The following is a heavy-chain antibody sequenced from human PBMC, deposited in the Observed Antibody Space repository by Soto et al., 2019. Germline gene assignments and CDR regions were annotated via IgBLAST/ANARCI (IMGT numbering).Heavy chain of an antibody. D-gene: IGHD3-10*01. J-gene: IGHJ4*02. V-gene: IGHV4-31*03. CDR2: IYYSGST. Sequence: QVQLQESGPGLVKPSQTLSLTCTVSGGSISSGGYYWSWIRQHPGKGLEWIGYIYYSGSTYYNPSLKSRVTISVDTSKNQFSLKLSSVTAAHTAVYYCARGRFGSGSHGFDYWGQGTLVTVSS. CDR1: GGSISSGGYY. CDR3: ARGRFGSGSHGFDY.